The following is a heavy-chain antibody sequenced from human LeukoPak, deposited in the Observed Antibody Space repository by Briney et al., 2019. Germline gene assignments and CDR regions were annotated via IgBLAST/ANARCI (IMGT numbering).Heavy chain of an antibody. CDR3: ARVWGGLGFLEWIQHMDV. CDR1: GGSISDNY. D-gene: IGHD3-3*01. Sequence: ETLSLTCSVSGGSISDNYWSWIRQPPGKGLEWIGYIYNPGSTNYNPSLRSRVTMSVDTSKNQFSLRLTSVTAADTAIYYCARVWGGLGFLEWIQHMDVWGNGTT. J-gene: IGHJ6*03. V-gene: IGHV4-59*12. CDR2: IYNPGST.